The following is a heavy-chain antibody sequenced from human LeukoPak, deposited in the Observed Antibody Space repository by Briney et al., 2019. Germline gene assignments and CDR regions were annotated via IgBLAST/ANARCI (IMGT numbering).Heavy chain of an antibody. CDR2: LYHPDST. CDR3: ARQYDSYFYYYLDL. CDR1: GYPINSAYY. D-gene: IGHD2-2*01. Sequence: PETLSLTCAVSGYPINSAYYWVWVRKPPGKGLEWIGSLYHPDSTYYNPSLESRVTMSVDTSRNQFSLKLSFVTAADTAVYYCARQYDSYFYYYLDLWGTGTTVTVSS. J-gene: IGHJ6*03. V-gene: IGHV4-38-2*01.